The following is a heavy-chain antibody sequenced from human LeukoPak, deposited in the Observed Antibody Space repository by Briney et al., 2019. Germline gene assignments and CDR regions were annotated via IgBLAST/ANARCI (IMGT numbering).Heavy chain of an antibody. D-gene: IGHD2-2*01. CDR1: GFTVSSNY. V-gene: IGHV3-53*01. J-gene: IGHJ6*03. CDR2: IYSGGSA. Sequence: GGSLRLSCAASGFTVSSNYMSWVRQAPGKGLEWVSLIYSGGSAYYADSVKGRFTISRDNAKNSLYLQMNSLRAEDTAVYYCARDSCSSTSCYSFYYYYYYMDVWGKGTTVTVSS. CDR3: ARDSCSSTSCYSFYYYYYYMDV.